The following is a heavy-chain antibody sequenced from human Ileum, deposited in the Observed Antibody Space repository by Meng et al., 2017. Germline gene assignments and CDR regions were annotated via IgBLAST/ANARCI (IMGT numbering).Heavy chain of an antibody. V-gene: IGHV3-21*01. CDR3: LGRYDSSGYYSLPLDY. CDR1: GFTFSSYS. Sequence: GESLKISCTASGFTFSSYSMNWVRQAPGKGLEWVSSISSSSSYIYYADSVKGRFTISRDNAKNSLYLQMNSLRAEDTAVYYCLGRYDSSGYYSLPLDYWGQGTLVTVS. CDR2: ISSSSSYI. J-gene: IGHJ4*02. D-gene: IGHD3-22*01.